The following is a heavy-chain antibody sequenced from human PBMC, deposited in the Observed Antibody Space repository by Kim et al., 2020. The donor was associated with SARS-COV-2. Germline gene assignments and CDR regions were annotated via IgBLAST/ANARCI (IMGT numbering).Heavy chain of an antibody. CDR1: GGTFSSYA. V-gene: IGHV1-69*13. Sequence: SVKVSCKASGGTFSSYAISWVRQAPGQGLEWMGGIIPIFGTANYAQKFQGRVTITADESTSTAYMELSSLRSEDTAVYYCARDRDLDYGVQVENYYFDYWGQGTLVTVSS. J-gene: IGHJ4*02. D-gene: IGHD4-17*01. CDR2: IIPIFGTA. CDR3: ARDRDLDYGVQVENYYFDY.